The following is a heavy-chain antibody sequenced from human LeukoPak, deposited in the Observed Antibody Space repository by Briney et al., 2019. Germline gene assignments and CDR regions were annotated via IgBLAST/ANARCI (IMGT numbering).Heavy chain of an antibody. J-gene: IGHJ4*02. D-gene: IGHD3-22*01. Sequence: SETLSLTCTVAGGSISSSSYYWGWIRQPPGKGLEWIGNMFYNGSPYYNPSLMSRVTISVDTSKNQFSLKLYSVTAADTAVYYCAKMTTYYYDSSGYYSDYWGQGTLVTVSS. CDR3: AKMTTYYYDSSGYYSDY. V-gene: IGHV4-39*07. CDR1: GGSISSSSYY. CDR2: MFYNGSP.